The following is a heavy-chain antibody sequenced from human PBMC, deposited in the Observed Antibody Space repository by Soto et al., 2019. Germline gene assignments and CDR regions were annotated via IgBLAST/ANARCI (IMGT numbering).Heavy chain of an antibody. J-gene: IGHJ1*01. V-gene: IGHV4-34*01. CDR3: AGYSNSWSKYLKH. D-gene: IGHD6-13*01. Sequence: VQLQQWGAGLLKPSETLSLTCAVYGGSFSGYCWSWIRQTPGERLEWVGDICHGGGANYNPSLKSRVSFSVDPSKNQFSLKLNSVMAADTAVYYCAGYSNSWSKYLKHWGRGSLVTVSS. CDR1: GGSFSGYC. CDR2: ICHGGGA.